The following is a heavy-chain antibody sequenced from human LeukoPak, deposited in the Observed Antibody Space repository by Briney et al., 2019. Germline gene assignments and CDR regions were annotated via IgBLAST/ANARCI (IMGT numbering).Heavy chain of an antibody. CDR2: INPNSGGA. V-gene: IGHV1-2*02. CDR3: ARGSNYYDSSGLY. D-gene: IGHD3-22*01. CDR1: GYTFTGYY. Sequence: ASVKVSCKASGYTFTGYYMHWVRQAPGQGLEWMGWINPNSGGANYAQKFQGRVTMTRDTSISTAYMELSRLRSDDTAVYYCARGSNYYDSSGLYWGQGTLVTVSS. J-gene: IGHJ4*02.